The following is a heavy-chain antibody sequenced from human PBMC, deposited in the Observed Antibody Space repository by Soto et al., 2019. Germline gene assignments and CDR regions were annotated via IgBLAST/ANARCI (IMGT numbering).Heavy chain of an antibody. V-gene: IGHV4-31*03. Sequence: PSETLSLTCTVSGGSISSGGYYWSWIRQHPGKGLEWIGYVYYSGSTYYNPSLKSRVTISVDTSKNQFSLKLSSVTAADTAVYYCARDLAVAGTSYWGRGTLVTVSS. CDR2: VYYSGST. CDR1: GGSISSGGYY. D-gene: IGHD6-19*01. J-gene: IGHJ4*02. CDR3: ARDLAVAGTSY.